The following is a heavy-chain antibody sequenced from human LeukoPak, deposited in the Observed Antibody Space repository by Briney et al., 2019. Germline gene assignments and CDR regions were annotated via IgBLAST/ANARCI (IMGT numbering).Heavy chain of an antibody. CDR1: GYTFASYD. CDR2: MSPNSGNT. Sequence: ASVKVSCKASGYTFASYDINWMRQATGQGLEWMGWMSPNSGNTGYAQKFQGRVTMTRDTSTGTAYLELSSLRSEDSAVYYCVRTPPNWGADFWGQGTLVTVSS. CDR3: VRTPPNWGADF. V-gene: IGHV1-8*01. D-gene: IGHD7-27*01. J-gene: IGHJ4*02.